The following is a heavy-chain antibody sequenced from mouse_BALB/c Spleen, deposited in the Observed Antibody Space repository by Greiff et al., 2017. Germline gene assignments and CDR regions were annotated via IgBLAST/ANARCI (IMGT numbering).Heavy chain of an antibody. J-gene: IGHJ4*01. Sequence: EVQGVESGGGLVQPKGSLKLSCAASGFTFNTYAMNWVRQAPGKGLEWVARIRSKSNNYATYYADSVKDRFTISRDDSQSMLYLQMNNLKTEDTAMYYCVRHYGSYDAMDYWGQGTSVTVSS. CDR3: VRHYGSYDAMDY. V-gene: IGHV10-1*02. D-gene: IGHD1-1*01. CDR1: GFTFNTYA. CDR2: IRSKSNNYAT.